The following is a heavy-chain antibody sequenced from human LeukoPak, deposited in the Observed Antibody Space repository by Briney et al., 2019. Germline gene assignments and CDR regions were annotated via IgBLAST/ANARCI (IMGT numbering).Heavy chain of an antibody. Sequence: GASVKVSCKASGGTFSSYAISWVRQAPGQGLEWMGGIIPIFGTANYAQKFQGRVTITADESTSTAYMELSRLRSDDTAVYYCAIRSGRWLQLLGHGDYFDYWGQGTLVTVSS. D-gene: IGHD5-24*01. CDR1: GGTFSSYA. J-gene: IGHJ4*02. CDR2: IIPIFGTA. V-gene: IGHV1-69*13. CDR3: AIRSGRWLQLLGHGDYFDY.